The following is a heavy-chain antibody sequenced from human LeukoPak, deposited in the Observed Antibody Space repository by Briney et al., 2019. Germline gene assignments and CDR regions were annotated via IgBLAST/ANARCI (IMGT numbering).Heavy chain of an antibody. CDR1: GGSFSGYY. CDR3: ARGVAAAAWYYFDY. J-gene: IGHJ4*02. V-gene: IGHV4-34*01. Sequence: SETLSLTCAVYGGSFSGYYWSWIRQPPGKGLEWIGEINHSGSTNYNPSLKSRVTISVDTSKNQFSLKLSSVTAADTAVYYCARGVAAAAWYYFDYWGQGTLVTVSS. D-gene: IGHD6-13*01. CDR2: INHSGST.